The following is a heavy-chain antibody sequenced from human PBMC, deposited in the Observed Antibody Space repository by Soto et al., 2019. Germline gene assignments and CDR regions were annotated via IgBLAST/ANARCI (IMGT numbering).Heavy chain of an antibody. CDR1: GGSVNSGNYY. Sequence: QVQLQQWGAGLLKPSETLSLTCAVYGGSVNSGNYYWSWIRQPPGKGLEWIGEMSHSGGTHFNPSLESRVTISVDTSKNQFSLKMSSATAADTALYYCARVERGTATTVVDAFDIWGPGTLVTVSS. CDR2: MSHSGGT. V-gene: IGHV4-34*01. J-gene: IGHJ3*02. D-gene: IGHD1-1*01. CDR3: ARVERGTATTVVDAFDI.